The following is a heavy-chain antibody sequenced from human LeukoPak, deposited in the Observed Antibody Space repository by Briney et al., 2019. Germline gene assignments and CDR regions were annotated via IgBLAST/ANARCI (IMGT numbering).Heavy chain of an antibody. CDR3: ARIKDFWGGYIPSCRAGHFDY. D-gene: IGHD3-3*01. CDR1: RFAFSSYW. CDR2: IKQDGSEK. J-gene: IGHJ4*02. Sequence: GGSLRLSCAASRFAFSSYWMSWVRQAPGKGLEWVANIKQDGSEKYYVDSVKGRLTISRDDAKNSLYLQMNSLRADDTAVYYCARIKDFWGGYIPSCRAGHFDYWGQGTLVTVSS. V-gene: IGHV3-7*01.